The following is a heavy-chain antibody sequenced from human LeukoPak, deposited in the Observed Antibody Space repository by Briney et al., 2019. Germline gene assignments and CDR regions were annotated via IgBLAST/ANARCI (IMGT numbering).Heavy chain of an antibody. Sequence: GGSLRLSCAASGFTFSSYWMHWVRQAPGKGLVWVSRINSDGSSTSYADSVKGRFTISRDNAKNSLYLQMNSLRAEDTAVYYCARDAGSVTYYYDSSGYSDYWGQGTLVTVSS. D-gene: IGHD3-22*01. V-gene: IGHV3-74*01. CDR2: INSDGSST. J-gene: IGHJ4*02. CDR3: ARDAGSVTYYYDSSGYSDY. CDR1: GFTFSSYW.